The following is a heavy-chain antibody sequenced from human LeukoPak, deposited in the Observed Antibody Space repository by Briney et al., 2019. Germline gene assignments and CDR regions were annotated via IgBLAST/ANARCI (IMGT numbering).Heavy chain of an antibody. V-gene: IGHV1-18*01. CDR1: GYEGSGYTFTTLG. Sequence: ASVKVSCKASGYEGSGYTFTTLGFTWVRQAPGQGLEWMGWISAYNGDTDYAQNFQGRVTLTTDTSTTTAYLDLRSLTSDDTAVYYCARDRIISSYYGTSLDYWGQGTLVTVSS. CDR2: ISAYNGDT. J-gene: IGHJ4*02. CDR3: ARDRIISSYYGTSLDY. D-gene: IGHD1-26*01.